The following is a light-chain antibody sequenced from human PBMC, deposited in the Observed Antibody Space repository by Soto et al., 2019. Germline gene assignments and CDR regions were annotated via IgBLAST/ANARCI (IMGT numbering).Light chain of an antibody. CDR2: EVS. Sequence: QSALTQPPSASGSPGQSVTISCTGTSSDVGGYNYVSWYQQHPGKAPKLMIYEVSKRPSGVPDRFSGSKSGNTASLTVSGLQAEDEADYYGSSYAGSTYVFGTGTKVTV. V-gene: IGLV2-8*01. J-gene: IGLJ1*01. CDR3: SSYAGSTYV. CDR1: SSDVGGYNY.